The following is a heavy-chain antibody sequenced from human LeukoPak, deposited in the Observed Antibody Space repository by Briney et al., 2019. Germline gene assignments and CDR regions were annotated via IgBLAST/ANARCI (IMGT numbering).Heavy chain of an antibody. J-gene: IGHJ3*02. V-gene: IGHV3-7*01. CDR2: IKQDGSEK. CDR3: ARENLVGDAFDI. Sequence: GGSLRLSCAASGFTFSSYWMSWVRQAPGKGLEWVANIKQDGSEKYYVDSVKGRFTIPRDNAKNSLYLQMNSLRTEDTAVYYCARENLVGDAFDIWGQGTMVTVSS. CDR1: GFTFSSYW.